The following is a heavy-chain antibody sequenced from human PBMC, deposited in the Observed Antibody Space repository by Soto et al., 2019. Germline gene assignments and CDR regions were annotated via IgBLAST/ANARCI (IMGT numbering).Heavy chain of an antibody. D-gene: IGHD2-8*01. CDR2: IIPIFGTA. CDR1: GGTFSSYA. CDR3: APPAGQHNGPAP. V-gene: IGHV1-69*13. J-gene: IGHJ5*02. Sequence: GSSVKVSCKASGGTFSSYAISWVRQAPGQGLEWMGGIIPIFGTANYAQKFQGRVTITADESTSTAYMELSSLRSEDTAGYDCAPPAGQHNGPAPWARGTLVPASP.